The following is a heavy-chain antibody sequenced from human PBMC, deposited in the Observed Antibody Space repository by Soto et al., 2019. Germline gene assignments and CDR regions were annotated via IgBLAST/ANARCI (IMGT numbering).Heavy chain of an antibody. V-gene: IGHV3-23*01. D-gene: IGHD6-19*01. Sequence: EVQLLESGGGLVRRGESLRLSFAASGFTFNKYAMSWVRQAPGEGLEWVSGISCCGGTASYADSVKGRFTIARDDAKNTLYLDMNSLRVEDTAEYYCAKADGQQWLLPHLENWGRGTLVTVS. CDR1: GFTFNKYA. J-gene: IGHJ4*02. CDR2: ISCCGGTA. CDR3: AKADGQQWLLPHLEN.